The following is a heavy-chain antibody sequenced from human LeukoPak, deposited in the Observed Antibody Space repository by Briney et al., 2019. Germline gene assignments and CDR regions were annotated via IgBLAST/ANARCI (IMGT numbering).Heavy chain of an antibody. D-gene: IGHD3-3*01. CDR1: GDSVSSENAA. Sequence: SQTLSLTCAISGDSVSSENAAWNWIRQSPSRGLEWLGRTYYRSKWYSDYAVSVKSRITINPDTSKNQFSLQLNSVTPDDTAVYYCARDGHYDFWSGLDYWGQGTLVTVSS. CDR3: ARDGHYDFWSGLDY. J-gene: IGHJ4*02. CDR2: TYYRSKWYS. V-gene: IGHV6-1*01.